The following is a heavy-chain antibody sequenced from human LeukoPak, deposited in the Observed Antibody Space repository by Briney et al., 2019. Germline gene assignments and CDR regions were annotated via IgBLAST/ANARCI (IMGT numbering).Heavy chain of an antibody. D-gene: IGHD3-10*01. V-gene: IGHV3-48*03. Sequence: PGGSLRLSCAASGFTFSGYEMNWVRQAPGKGLEWVSYISSSGSTIYYADSVKGRFTISRDNAKNSLYLQMNSLRAEDTAVYYCATVAGYGENYWGQGTLVTVSS. CDR1: GFTFSGYE. J-gene: IGHJ4*02. CDR2: ISSSGSTI. CDR3: ATVAGYGENY.